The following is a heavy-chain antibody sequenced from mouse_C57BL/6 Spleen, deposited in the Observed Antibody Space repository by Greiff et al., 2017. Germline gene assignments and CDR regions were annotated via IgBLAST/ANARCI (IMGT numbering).Heavy chain of an antibody. CDR1: GYTFTDYY. V-gene: IGHV1-26*01. CDR2: INPNNGGT. D-gene: IGHD1-1*01. Sequence: EVQLQQSGPELVKPGASVKISCKASGYTFTDYYMTWVKQSHGKSLEWIGDINPNNGGTSYNQKFKGKATLTVDKSSSTAYMELRSLTSEDSAVYDCARGIYYYGSSYGYWGQGTTLTVSS. CDR3: ARGIYYYGSSYGY. J-gene: IGHJ2*01.